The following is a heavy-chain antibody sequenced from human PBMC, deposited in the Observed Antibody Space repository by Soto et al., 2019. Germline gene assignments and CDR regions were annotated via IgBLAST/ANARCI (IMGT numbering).Heavy chain of an antibody. CDR1: GLTFSSYA. CDR3: ARDLSSPVAADSYYYYGMDV. CDR2: ISYDGSNK. J-gene: IGHJ6*02. V-gene: IGHV3-30-3*01. Sequence: GGSLRLSCAASGLTFSSYAMHWVRQAPGKGLEWVAVISYDGSNKYYADSVKGRFTISRDNSKNTLYLQMNSLRAEDTAVYYCARDLSSPVAADSYYYYGMDVWGQGTTVTVSS. D-gene: IGHD6-13*01.